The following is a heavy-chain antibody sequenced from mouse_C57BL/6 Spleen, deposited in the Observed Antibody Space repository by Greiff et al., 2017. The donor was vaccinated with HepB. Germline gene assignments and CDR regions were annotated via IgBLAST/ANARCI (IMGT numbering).Heavy chain of an antibody. D-gene: IGHD1-1*01. V-gene: IGHV5-17*01. CDR2: ISSGSSTI. CDR1: GFTFSDYG. J-gene: IGHJ1*03. CDR3: ARGNYGSSYLYFDV. Sequence: EVKVVESGGGLVKPGGSLKLSCAASGFTFSDYGMHWVRQAPEKGLEWVAYISSGSSTIYYADTVKGRFTISRDNAKNTLFLQMTSLRSEDTAMYYCARGNYGSSYLYFDVWGTGTTVTVSS.